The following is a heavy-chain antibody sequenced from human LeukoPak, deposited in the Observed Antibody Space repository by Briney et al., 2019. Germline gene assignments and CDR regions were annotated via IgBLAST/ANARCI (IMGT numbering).Heavy chain of an antibody. Sequence: GRSLRLSCAASGFTFSSYAMHWVRQAPGKGLEWVAVISYDGSNKYYADSVKGRFTISRDNSKNTLYLQMNSLRAEDTAVYYRARATLYYFDYWGQGTLVTVSS. V-gene: IGHV3-30*04. CDR1: GFTFSSYA. CDR2: ISYDGSNK. J-gene: IGHJ4*02. CDR3: ARATLYYFDY.